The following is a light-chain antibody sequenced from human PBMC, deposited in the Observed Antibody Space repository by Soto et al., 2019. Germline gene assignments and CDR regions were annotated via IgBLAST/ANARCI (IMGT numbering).Light chain of an antibody. Sequence: EIVMTQSPATLSVSPGERATLSCRASQSVSSNLAWYQQKVGQAPRVLIYDASTRATGIPGRVSGSGSGTEFTLTISSLQSEDFAVYYCQQYNNWPETFGQGTKVEIK. J-gene: IGKJ1*01. CDR3: QQYNNWPET. CDR1: QSVSSN. V-gene: IGKV3-15*01. CDR2: DAS.